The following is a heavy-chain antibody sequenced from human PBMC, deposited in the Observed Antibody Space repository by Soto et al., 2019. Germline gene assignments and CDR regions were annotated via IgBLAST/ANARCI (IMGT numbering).Heavy chain of an antibody. Sequence: PGGSLRLSCTASGFIVSANYLSWVRQAPGKGLEWVARIKPDESEKKYADSVKGRFSISRDNAKNSMYLQMDSLRGEDTAVYYCVRGGSNYASWGQGTLVTVSS. CDR3: VRGGSNYAS. CDR2: IKPDESEK. J-gene: IGHJ5*02. V-gene: IGHV3-7*01. D-gene: IGHD4-4*01. CDR1: GFIVSANY.